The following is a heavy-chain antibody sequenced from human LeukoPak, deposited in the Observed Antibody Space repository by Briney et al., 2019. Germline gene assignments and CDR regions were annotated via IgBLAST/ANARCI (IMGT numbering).Heavy chain of an antibody. D-gene: IGHD2-8*01. V-gene: IGHV3-23*01. CDR2: ISGSGSDGST. J-gene: IGHJ4*02. Sequence: GGSLRLSCAASGFTFSSYGMSWVRQAPGKGLEWVSGISGSGSDGSTYYADSVKGRFTISRDNSKNTLYLQMNSLRAEDTAVYYCAKGYCTNGVCYFDYWGQGTLVTVSS. CDR1: GFTFSSYG. CDR3: AKGYCTNGVCYFDY.